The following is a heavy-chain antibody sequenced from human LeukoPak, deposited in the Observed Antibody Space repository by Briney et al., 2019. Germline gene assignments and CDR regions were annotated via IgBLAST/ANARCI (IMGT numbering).Heavy chain of an antibody. CDR3: ARQQLVRGNWFDP. V-gene: IGHV1-18*01. CDR1: GYTFTSYG. CDR2: ISAYNGNT. Sequence: ASAKVSCKASGYTFTSYGISWVRQAPGQGLEWMGWISAYNGNTNYAQKLQGRVTMTTDTSTSTAYVELRSLRSDDTAVYYCARQQLVRGNWFDPWGQGTLVTVSS. J-gene: IGHJ5*02. D-gene: IGHD6-13*01.